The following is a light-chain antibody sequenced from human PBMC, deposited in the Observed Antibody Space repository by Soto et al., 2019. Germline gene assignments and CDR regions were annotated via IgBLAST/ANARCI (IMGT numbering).Light chain of an antibody. J-gene: IGKJ1*01. CDR3: QQRSNWPRT. CDR1: QSVSSNF. Sequence: EIVLTQSPGTLSLSPGERATLSCRASQSVSSNFLAWYQEKPGQAPRLLIYDTSTRATGIPARFSGSGSGTEFTLTISSLQSEDLAVYYCQQRSNWPRTFGQGTKVDIK. V-gene: IGKV3D-20*02. CDR2: DTS.